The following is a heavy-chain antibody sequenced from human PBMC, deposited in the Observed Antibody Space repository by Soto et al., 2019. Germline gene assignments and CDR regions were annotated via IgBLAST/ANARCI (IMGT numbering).Heavy chain of an antibody. D-gene: IGHD2-15*01. CDR1: GGSISSGDYY. CDR2: IYYSGST. CDR3: ARQRPDSARLDP. V-gene: IGHV4-30-4*01. J-gene: IGHJ5*02. Sequence: SETLSLTCTVSGGSISSGDYYWSWIRQPPGKGLEWIGYIYYSGSTYYSPSLKSRVTISVDTSKNQFSLKLSSVIAGDTAVYYCARQRPDSARLDPWGQGTLVAVSS.